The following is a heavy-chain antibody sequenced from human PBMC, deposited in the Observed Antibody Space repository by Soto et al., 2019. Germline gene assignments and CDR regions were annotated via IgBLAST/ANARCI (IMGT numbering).Heavy chain of an antibody. CDR2: ISYDGSNK. CDR3: ASGTVTDDY. D-gene: IGHD4-4*01. Sequence: QVQLVESGGGVVQPGRSLRLSCAASGFTFSSYAMHWVRQAPGKGLEWVAVISYDGSNKYYADAVKGRFTISRDNSKNTLYLQMNSLRAEDTAVYYCASGTVTDDYWGQGTLVTVSS. J-gene: IGHJ4*02. V-gene: IGHV3-30-3*01. CDR1: GFTFSSYA.